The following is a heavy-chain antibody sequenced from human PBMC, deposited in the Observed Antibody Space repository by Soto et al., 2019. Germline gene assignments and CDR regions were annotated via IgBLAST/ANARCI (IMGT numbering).Heavy chain of an antibody. V-gene: IGHV3-23*01. CDR3: AKIRGGRSYTSWDGAV. CDR2: IHGDGDYT. D-gene: IGHD2-2*01. J-gene: IGHJ2*01. Sequence: EVQLLDSGGGLVQPGGSLRLSCAASGFMFSCCAMSWVRQAPGEGLEWVSTIHGDGDYTHYTDSVEGRFTISRDNSRNSLALQMNSRRGVDTAVYWCAKIRGGRSYTSWDGAVWGRGTVVTVST. CDR1: GFMFSCCA.